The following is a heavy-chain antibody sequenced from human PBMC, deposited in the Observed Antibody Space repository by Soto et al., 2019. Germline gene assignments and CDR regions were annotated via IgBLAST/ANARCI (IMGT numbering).Heavy chain of an antibody. Sequence: GASLKISCKGSGFSLSSYWINLVRQMPGKGLEWMGKIDPSDSRTTYSPSFQGHVTISVDKSISTAYLQWSSVKASDTAMYYCARVGHDYSNSGMDVWGQGTTVTVSS. J-gene: IGHJ6*02. V-gene: IGHV5-10-1*01. CDR1: GFSLSSYW. CDR2: IDPSDSRT. CDR3: ARVGHDYSNSGMDV. D-gene: IGHD4-4*01.